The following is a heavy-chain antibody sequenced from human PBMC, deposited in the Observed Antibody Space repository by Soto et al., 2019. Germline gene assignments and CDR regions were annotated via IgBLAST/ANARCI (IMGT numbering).Heavy chain of an antibody. D-gene: IGHD6-19*01. CDR2: ISWNSGSI. Sequence: GGSLRLSCAASGFTFADYAMRWVRQAPGKGLEWVSGISWNSGSIGYADSVKGRFTISRDNAKNSLYLQMNSLRAEDTALYYCAKEAVAGYYFDYWGQGTLVTVSS. V-gene: IGHV3-9*01. J-gene: IGHJ4*02. CDR3: AKEAVAGYYFDY. CDR1: GFTFADYA.